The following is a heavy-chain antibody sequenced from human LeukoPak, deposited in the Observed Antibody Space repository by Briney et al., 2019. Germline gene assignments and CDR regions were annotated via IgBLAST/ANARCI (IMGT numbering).Heavy chain of an antibody. CDR1: GFTFSNYW. CDR3: ARGLTIFGVVNDAFDF. D-gene: IGHD3-3*01. CDR2: INSDGSST. Sequence: GGSLRLSCAVSGFTFSNYWMHWVRHAPGKGLVWVSLINSDGSSTIYADSVKGRFTISRDNAKNTLYLQMNSLRAEDTAVYYCARGLTIFGVVNDAFDFWGQGTMVTVSS. J-gene: IGHJ3*01. V-gene: IGHV3-74*01.